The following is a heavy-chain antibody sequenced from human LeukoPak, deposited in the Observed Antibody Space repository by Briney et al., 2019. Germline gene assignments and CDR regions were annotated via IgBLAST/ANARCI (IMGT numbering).Heavy chain of an antibody. CDR3: ARRGSGYGYDY. CDR1: GGTFSSYA. D-gene: IGHD5-18*01. CDR2: IIPILGIA. J-gene: IGHJ4*02. Sequence: SVKVSCKAFGGTFSSYAISWVRQAPGQGLEWMGRIIPILGIANYAQKFQGRVTMTRDTSISTAYMELSRLTSDDTAVYYCARRGSGYGYDYWGQGTLVTVSS. V-gene: IGHV1-69*04.